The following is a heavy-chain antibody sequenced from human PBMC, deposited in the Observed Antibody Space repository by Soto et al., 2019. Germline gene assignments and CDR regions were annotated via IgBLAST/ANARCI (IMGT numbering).Heavy chain of an antibody. D-gene: IGHD6-13*01. V-gene: IGHV4-61*01. CDR2: IYYSGST. J-gene: IGHJ4*02. CDR3: ARFGQLVLNFDY. CDR1: GGSVSSGSYY. Sequence: PSETLSLTCTVSGGSVSSGSYYWSWIRQPPGKGLEWIGYIYYSGSTNYNPSLKSRVTISVDTSKNQFSLKLSSVTAADTAVYYCARFGQLVLNFDYWGQGTLVTVSS.